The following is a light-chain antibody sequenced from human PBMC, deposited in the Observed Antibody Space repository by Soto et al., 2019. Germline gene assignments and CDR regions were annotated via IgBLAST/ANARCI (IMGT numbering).Light chain of an antibody. V-gene: IGLV2-8*01. CDR3: SSYAGSNTYV. CDR2: EVS. J-gene: IGLJ1*01. CDR1: SSDIGNYNF. Sequence: QSALTQPPSASGSPGQSVAVSCTGTSSDIGNYNFVSWYQQHPGKAPKLMIYEVSKRPSGVPDRFSGSKSGNTASLTVSGLQAEDEADYYCSSYAGSNTYVFGTGTQLPVL.